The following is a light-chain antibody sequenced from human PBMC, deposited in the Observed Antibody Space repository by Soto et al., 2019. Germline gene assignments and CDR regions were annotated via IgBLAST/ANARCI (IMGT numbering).Light chain of an antibody. J-gene: IGKJ4*01. CDR1: QDISNS. V-gene: IGKV1D-12*01. Sequence: DIQMTQSPSSVSASVGDRVTITCRASQDISNSLAWYQQKPGKAPKLLIYAASSLQSGVPSRFSGSGSGTDFTLTISSLQPEDFATYYCQQADSFPLTVGGGTKVEIK. CDR3: QQADSFPLT. CDR2: AAS.